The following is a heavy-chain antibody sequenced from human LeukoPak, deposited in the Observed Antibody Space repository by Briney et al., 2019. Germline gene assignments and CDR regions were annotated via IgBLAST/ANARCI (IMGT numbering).Heavy chain of an antibody. CDR3: SRQVVGNDY. Sequence: SETLSLTCAVYGESSFSSYYWSWIRQTPGGALEWIGEINHSGYTNYNPSLKSRVTLSIDTSKNQFSPRVTSVTAADTAVYYCSRQVVGNDYWGQGTLVTVSS. CDR2: INHSGYT. V-gene: IGHV4-34*01. D-gene: IGHD3-22*01. J-gene: IGHJ4*02. CDR1: GESSFSSYY.